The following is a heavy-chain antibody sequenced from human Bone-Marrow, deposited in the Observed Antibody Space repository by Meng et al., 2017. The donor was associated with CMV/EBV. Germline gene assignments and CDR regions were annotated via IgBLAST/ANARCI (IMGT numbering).Heavy chain of an antibody. J-gene: IGHJ4*02. V-gene: IGHV4-61*01. CDR1: GGSVSSGSYY. CDR3: ARTPPSIYDVFSGQYYFVY. CDR2: IYYSGST. Sequence: SETLSLTCTVSGGSVSSGSYYWSWIRQPPGKGLEWIGYIYYSGSTNYNPSLKSRVTISVDTSKNQFSLKLSSVTAADTAVYYCARTPPSIYDVFSGQYYFVYWGQGTLVTVSS. D-gene: IGHD3-9*01.